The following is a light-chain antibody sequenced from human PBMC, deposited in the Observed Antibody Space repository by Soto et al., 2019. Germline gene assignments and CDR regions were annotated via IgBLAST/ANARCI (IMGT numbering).Light chain of an antibody. J-gene: IGKJ1*01. CDR1: QNVSSSY. V-gene: IGKV3-20*01. Sequence: EIVWTQSPGTLSLSPGERATLSCRASQNVSSSYLAWYQQKPGQAPRLLIYGASSRATGIPDRFSGSGSGTDFTLTISRLEPEDFAVYYCQQYGSSRWTFGQGTKVEIK. CDR2: GAS. CDR3: QQYGSSRWT.